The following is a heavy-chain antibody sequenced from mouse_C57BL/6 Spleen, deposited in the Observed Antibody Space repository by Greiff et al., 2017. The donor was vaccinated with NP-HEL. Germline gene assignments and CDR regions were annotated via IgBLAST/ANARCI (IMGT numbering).Heavy chain of an antibody. CDR1: GYTFTDYY. CDR2: IFPGSGST. D-gene: IGHD4-1*01. Sequence: VMLVESGPELVKPGASVKISCKASGYTFTDYYINWVKQRPGQGLEWIGWIFPGSGSTYYNEKFKGKATLTVDKSSSTAYMLLSSLTSEDSAVFVCARDGTGYAMDYWGQGTSVTVSS. CDR3: ARDGTGYAMDY. J-gene: IGHJ4*01. V-gene: IGHV1-75*01.